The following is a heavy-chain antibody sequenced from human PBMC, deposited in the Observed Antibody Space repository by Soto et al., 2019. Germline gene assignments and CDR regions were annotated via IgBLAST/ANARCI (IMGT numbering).Heavy chain of an antibody. CDR1: GYSFTSYW. Sequence: EVQLVQSGAEVKKPGESLKISCKGSGYSFTSYWIGWARQMPGKGLEWMGIIYPGDSDTRYSPSFQGQVTISADKSISTAYLQWSSMKASDTAMYYCAKTAAGGKNYYGMDVWGQGTTVTVSS. CDR2: IYPGDSDT. D-gene: IGHD6-13*01. CDR3: AKTAAGGKNYYGMDV. V-gene: IGHV5-51*01. J-gene: IGHJ6*02.